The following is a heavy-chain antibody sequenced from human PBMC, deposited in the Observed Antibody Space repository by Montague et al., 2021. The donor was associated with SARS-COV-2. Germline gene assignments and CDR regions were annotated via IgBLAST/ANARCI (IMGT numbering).Heavy chain of an antibody. J-gene: IGHJ5*02. CDR3: ARSPFLWFGTALGNWLDH. CDR2: IYYSGST. Sequence: IYYSGSTYYNPSLKSRVTISVDTSKNQFSLKLGSVTASDTAVYYCARSPFLWFGTALGNWLDHWCQLSRVTGSS. D-gene: IGHD3-10*01. V-gene: IGHV4-39*01.